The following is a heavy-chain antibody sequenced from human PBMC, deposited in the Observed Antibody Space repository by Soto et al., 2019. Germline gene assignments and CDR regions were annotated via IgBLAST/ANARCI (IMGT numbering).Heavy chain of an antibody. CDR3: AMGMYYYDRCYFDY. J-gene: IGHJ4*02. V-gene: IGHV1-69*01. Sequence: QVQLVQSGAEVKKPGSSVKVSCKASGGTFSSYAISWVRQAPGQGLEWMGGIIPIFGTANYAQKFQGRVTITADESTSTAYMERSSLRSEDTAVYYCAMGMYYYDRCYFDYWGQGTLVTVSS. D-gene: IGHD3-22*01. CDR1: GGTFSSYA. CDR2: IIPIFGTA.